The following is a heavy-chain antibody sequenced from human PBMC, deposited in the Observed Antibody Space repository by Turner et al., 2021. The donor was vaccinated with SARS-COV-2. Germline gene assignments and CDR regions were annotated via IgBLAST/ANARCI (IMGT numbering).Heavy chain of an antibody. CDR1: GFSLSTSGMC. CDR3: ARLRVEMATTLDFYYSGLDV. V-gene: IGHV2-70*01. J-gene: IGHJ6*02. CDR2: IDWDDDK. Sequence: GFSLSTSGMCLSWIRQPPGKALEWLALIDWDDDKYYSTSLKTRLTIYKDTSKNQVVLTMTNMDPVDTATYYCARLRVEMATTLDFYYSGLDVWGQGTTVTVSS. D-gene: IGHD5-12*01.